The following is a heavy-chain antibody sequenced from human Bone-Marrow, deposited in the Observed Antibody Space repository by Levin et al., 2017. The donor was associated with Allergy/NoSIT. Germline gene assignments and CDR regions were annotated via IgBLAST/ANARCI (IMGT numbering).Heavy chain of an antibody. D-gene: IGHD2-15*01. CDR3: GRGKAYCYGGNCYPYYNWFDP. CDR1: GFAFSDFY. Sequence: KPGGSLRLSCATSGFAFSDFYMSWIRQSPGKGLEWLSFINENSSNIYYVDSVKGRFTISRDNAKNSLYLQMNSLRDGDTAVYFCGRGKAYCYGGNCYPYYNWFDPWGQGTQVTVSS. J-gene: IGHJ5*02. V-gene: IGHV3-11*01. CDR2: INENSSNI.